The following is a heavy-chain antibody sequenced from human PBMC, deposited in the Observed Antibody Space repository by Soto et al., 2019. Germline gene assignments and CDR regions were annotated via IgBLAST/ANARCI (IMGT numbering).Heavy chain of an antibody. J-gene: IGHJ3*02. D-gene: IGHD3-22*01. Sequence: QVQLVESGGGVVQPGRSLRLSCAASGFTFSSYGMHWVRQAPGKGLEWVAVIWYDGSNKYYADSVKGRFTISRDNSKNTLYLQMNSLRAEDTAVYYCASQYYYDSSGYYDLDAFDIWGQGTMVTVSS. CDR1: GFTFSSYG. V-gene: IGHV3-33*01. CDR2: IWYDGSNK. CDR3: ASQYYYDSSGYYDLDAFDI.